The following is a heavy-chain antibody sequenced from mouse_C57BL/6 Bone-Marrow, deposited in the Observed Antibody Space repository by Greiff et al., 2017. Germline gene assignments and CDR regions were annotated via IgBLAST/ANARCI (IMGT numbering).Heavy chain of an antibody. CDR2: ISNGGGST. Sequence: EVQLVESGGGLVQPGGSLKLSCAASGFTFSDYYMYWVRQTPEKRLEWVAYISNGGGSTYYPDTVKGRFTISRDNAKNTLYLQMSRLKSEDTAMYYCARHPELGLGYFDVWGTGTTVTVSS. D-gene: IGHD4-1*01. CDR1: GFTFSDYY. V-gene: IGHV5-12*01. CDR3: ARHPELGLGYFDV. J-gene: IGHJ1*03.